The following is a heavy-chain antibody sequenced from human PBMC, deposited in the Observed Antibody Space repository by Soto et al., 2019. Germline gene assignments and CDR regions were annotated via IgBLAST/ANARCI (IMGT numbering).Heavy chain of an antibody. Sequence: SETLSLTCAVSGYSINSGGYFWGWVRQPPGRGLEWIGSVFHSGTTYSNPSLRSRITISVDTSKNQFSLDLRSVTAADTAVYYCARDPHYSKKIDYLEFWGQGLLATVSS. CDR3: ARDPHYSKKIDYLEF. CDR1: GYSINSGGYF. V-gene: IGHV4-38-2*02. J-gene: IGHJ4*02. CDR2: VFHSGTT. D-gene: IGHD3-10*01.